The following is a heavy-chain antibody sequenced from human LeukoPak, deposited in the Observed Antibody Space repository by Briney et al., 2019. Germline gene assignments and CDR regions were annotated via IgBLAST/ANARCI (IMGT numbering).Heavy chain of an antibody. CDR2: ISSSSSYI. D-gene: IGHD3-10*01. V-gene: IGHV3-21*01. J-gene: IGHJ4*02. CDR3: ARATSGSSYRPFDY. CDR1: GFTFSSYS. Sequence: NPGGSLRLSCAASGFTFSSYSMNWVRQAPGKGLEWVSSISSSSSYIYYADSVKGRFTISRDNAKNSLYLQMNSLRAEDTAVYYCARATSGSSYRPFDYWGQGTLVTVSS.